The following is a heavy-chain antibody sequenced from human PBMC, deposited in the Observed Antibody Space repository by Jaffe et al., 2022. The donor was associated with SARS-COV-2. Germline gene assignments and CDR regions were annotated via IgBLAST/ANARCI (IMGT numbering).Heavy chain of an antibody. Sequence: QVQLQESGPGLVKPSQTLSLTCTVSGGSMSSGSYYWSWIRQPAGKGLEWIGRIYTSGSTNYNPSLKSRVTISVDTSKNQFSLKLSSVTAADTAVYYCAREGYDLWSGYYSGGRFDPWGQGTLVTVSS. CDR1: GGSMSSGSYY. CDR3: AREGYDLWSGYYSGGRFDP. CDR2: IYTSGST. D-gene: IGHD3-3*01. V-gene: IGHV4-61*02. J-gene: IGHJ5*02.